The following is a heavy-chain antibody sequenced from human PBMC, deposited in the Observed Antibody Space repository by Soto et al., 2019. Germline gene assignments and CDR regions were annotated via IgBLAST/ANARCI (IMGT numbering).Heavy chain of an antibody. Sequence: PGGSLRLSFSASGFTFSNYGMIWVRQAPGKGLEWISSITRSSTSIYYVDSVKGRFTISRDNAKNSLYLQMNSLRDEDRAVYYCARVYYGWGSSYIDDSWGQGTLVTVSS. CDR3: ARVYYGWGSSYIDDS. D-gene: IGHD3-10*01. J-gene: IGHJ4*02. CDR1: GFTFSNYG. CDR2: ITRSSTSI. V-gene: IGHV3-21*01.